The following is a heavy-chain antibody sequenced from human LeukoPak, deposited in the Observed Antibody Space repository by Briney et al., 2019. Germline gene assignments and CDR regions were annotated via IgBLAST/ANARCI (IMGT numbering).Heavy chain of an antibody. CDR1: GFTFTSSA. J-gene: IGHJ4*02. CDR3: AADQGGAAAVNDY. V-gene: IGHV1-58*01. CDR2: IVVGSGNT. Sequence: GTSVKVSCKASGFTFTSSAVQWVRQARGQRLEWIGWIVVGSGNTNYAQKFQERVTITRDMSTSTAYMELSSLRSEDTAVYYCAADQGGAAAVNDYWGQGTLVTVSS. D-gene: IGHD6-13*01.